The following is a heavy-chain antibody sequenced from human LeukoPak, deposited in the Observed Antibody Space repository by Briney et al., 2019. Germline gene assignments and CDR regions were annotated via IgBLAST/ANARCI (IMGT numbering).Heavy chain of an antibody. J-gene: IGHJ2*01. D-gene: IGHD2-2*01. CDR1: GSRFTNYW. V-gene: IGHV5-51*01. CDR2: IYPGDTDS. Sequence: GGPLQISCEGSGSRFTNYWSGWARKLHGKGLEWMGIIYPGDTDSRYSPSFQGQVTISADKSISTTYLQCSSLKAADTARYYGARRYSTTLWYFDLWGRGTLVTVSS. CDR3: ARRYSTTLWYFDL.